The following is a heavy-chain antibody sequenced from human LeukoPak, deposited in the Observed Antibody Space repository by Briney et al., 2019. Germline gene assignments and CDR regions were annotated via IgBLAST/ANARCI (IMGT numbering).Heavy chain of an antibody. CDR1: GFTFSSYA. CDR2: ISGSGGST. D-gene: IGHD2-2*01. CDR3: AKDAPVNIVVVPAANS. V-gene: IGHV3-23*01. J-gene: IGHJ4*02. Sequence: RGSLRLSCAASGFTFSSYAMSWVRQALGKWLEWVSAISGSGGSTYYADSVKGRFTISRDNSKNTLYLQMNSLRAEDTAVYYCAKDAPVNIVVVPAANSWGQGTLVTVSS.